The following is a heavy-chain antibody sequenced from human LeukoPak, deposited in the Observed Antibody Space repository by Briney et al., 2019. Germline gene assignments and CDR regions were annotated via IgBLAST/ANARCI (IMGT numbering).Heavy chain of an antibody. J-gene: IGHJ6*03. V-gene: IGHV3-7*01. CDR2: IKQDGSNK. CDR3: AKDSLNIVVVPAAIYYYYYMDV. Sequence: QPGGSLRLSCAASGFTFSSYWMSWVRQAPGKGLEWVANIKQDGSNKYYADSVKGRFTISRDNSKNTLYLQMNSLRAEDTAVYYCAKDSLNIVVVPAAIYYYYYMDVWGKGTTVTISS. D-gene: IGHD2-2*02. CDR1: GFTFSSYW.